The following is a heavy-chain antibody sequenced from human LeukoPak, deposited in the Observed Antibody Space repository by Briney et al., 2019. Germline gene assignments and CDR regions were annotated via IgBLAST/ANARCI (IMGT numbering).Heavy chain of an antibody. CDR2: ISRSGGST. D-gene: IGHD3-10*01. Sequence: GGSLRLSCAASGFTFSNYWMSWVRQAPGRGLEWVSGISRSGGSTYYVDSVKGRFTISRDNSKNTMCLQMNSLRAEDTAVYYCAKRSLTMVRGVFDYWGQGILVTVSS. CDR1: GFTFSNYW. J-gene: IGHJ4*02. V-gene: IGHV3-23*01. CDR3: AKRSLTMVRGVFDY.